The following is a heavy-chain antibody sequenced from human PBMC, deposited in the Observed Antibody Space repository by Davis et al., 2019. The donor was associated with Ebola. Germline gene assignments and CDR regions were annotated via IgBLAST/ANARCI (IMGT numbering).Heavy chain of an antibody. V-gene: IGHV4-59*03. CDR3: SERGSSV. D-gene: IGHD3-10*01. CDR1: GVSISRHY. Sequence: PSETLPLTCTVSGVSISRHYWSWIRQPPGKRLEWIGSIYYTGNAYYNSSLASRATISVDTSKNQFSLKLTSVTAADTAMYYCSERGSSVWGQGTLVTVSS. CDR2: IYYTGNA. J-gene: IGHJ4*02.